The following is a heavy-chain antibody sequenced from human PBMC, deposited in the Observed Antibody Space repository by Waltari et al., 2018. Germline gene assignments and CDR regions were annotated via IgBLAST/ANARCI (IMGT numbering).Heavy chain of an antibody. Sequence: QVQLVQSGAEVKKPGSSVKVSCKASGGTFSSYAISWVRQATGQGLEWMGGIIPIYGTANAAQKFQCRVTITAEKSTSTAYMELSSLGSEDTAVYYCARGYVAGTRYYYYMDVWGKGTTVTVSS. V-gene: IGHV1-69*14. CDR3: ARGYVAGTRYYYYMDV. CDR1: GGTFSSYA. J-gene: IGHJ6*03. D-gene: IGHD6-19*01. CDR2: IIPIYGTA.